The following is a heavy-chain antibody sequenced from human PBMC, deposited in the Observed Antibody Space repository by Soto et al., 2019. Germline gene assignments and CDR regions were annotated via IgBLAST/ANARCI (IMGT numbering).Heavy chain of an antibody. J-gene: IGHJ5*02. Sequence: SETLSLTCAVHGGSFSGYYWSWIRQPPGKGLEWIGEINHSGSTNYNPSLKSRVTISVDTSKNQFSLKLSSVTAADTAVYYCARERRFGELYGHNWFDPWGQGTLVT. V-gene: IGHV4-34*01. CDR3: ARERRFGELYGHNWFDP. D-gene: IGHD3-10*01. CDR1: GGSFSGYY. CDR2: INHSGST.